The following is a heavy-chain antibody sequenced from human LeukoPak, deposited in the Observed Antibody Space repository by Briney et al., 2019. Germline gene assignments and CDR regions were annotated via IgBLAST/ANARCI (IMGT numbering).Heavy chain of an antibody. V-gene: IGHV4-34*01. Sequence: SETLSLTCAVYGGSFSGYYWSWIRQPPGKGLEWIGEINHSGSTNYNPSLKSRVTISVDTSKNQFSLKLSSVTAADTAVYYCAREVGGKYYYYYYMDVWGKGTTVTVSS. D-gene: IGHD3-10*01. CDR1: GGSFSGYY. CDR3: AREVGGKYYYYYYMDV. CDR2: INHSGST. J-gene: IGHJ6*03.